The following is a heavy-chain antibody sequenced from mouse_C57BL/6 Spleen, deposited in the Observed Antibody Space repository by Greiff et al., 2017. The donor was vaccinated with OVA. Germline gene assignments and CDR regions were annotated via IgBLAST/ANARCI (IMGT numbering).Heavy chain of an antibody. CDR3: AREEAGYYDYFDY. V-gene: IGHV1-76*01. CDR2: IYPGSGNT. D-gene: IGHD2-3*01. CDR1: GYTFTDYY. J-gene: IGHJ2*01. Sequence: QVQLQQSGAELVRPGASVKLSCKASGYTFTDYYINWVKQRPGQGLEWIARIYPGSGNTYYNEKFKGKATLTAEKSSSTAYMQLSSLTSEDSAVYFCAREEAGYYDYFDYWGQGTTLTVSS.